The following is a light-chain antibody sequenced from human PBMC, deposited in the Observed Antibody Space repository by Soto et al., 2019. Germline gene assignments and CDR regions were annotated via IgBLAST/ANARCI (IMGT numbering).Light chain of an antibody. J-gene: IGKJ4*01. Sequence: EIVMTQSPATLSVSPGERVTLSCRASQSAISNLAWYQQKPGQTPRLLIYDASTRATDIPARFSGSGSGTDFTLTISSLLSEDFAVYYCHQYYKGPLTFGGGTKVEIQ. CDR3: HQYYKGPLT. CDR1: QSAISN. CDR2: DAS. V-gene: IGKV3-15*01.